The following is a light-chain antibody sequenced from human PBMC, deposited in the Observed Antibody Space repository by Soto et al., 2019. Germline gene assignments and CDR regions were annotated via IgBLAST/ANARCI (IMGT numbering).Light chain of an antibody. CDR2: EVR. CDR3: SSYTGRSVI. Sequence: QSALTQPASVSGSPGQSITISCTGTSSDVGGYDFVSWYQHHPGKAPKLIIYEVRTRPSGVSDRFSGSKSGNTASLTISGLQAEDEADYYCSSYTGRSVIFGGGTKLTVL. J-gene: IGLJ2*01. V-gene: IGLV2-14*01. CDR1: SSDVGGYDF.